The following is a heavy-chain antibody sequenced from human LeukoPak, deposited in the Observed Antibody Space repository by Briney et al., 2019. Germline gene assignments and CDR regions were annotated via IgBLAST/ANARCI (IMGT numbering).Heavy chain of an antibody. Sequence: ASVKVSCKASGYTFTGYYMHWVRQAPGQGLEWMGWINPNSGGINYAQKFQGRVTMTRDTSISTAYMELSRLRSDDTAVYYCARDLVGADGFDYWGQGTLVTVSS. CDR2: INPNSGGI. CDR1: GYTFTGYY. J-gene: IGHJ4*02. D-gene: IGHD1-26*01. V-gene: IGHV1-2*02. CDR3: ARDLVGADGFDY.